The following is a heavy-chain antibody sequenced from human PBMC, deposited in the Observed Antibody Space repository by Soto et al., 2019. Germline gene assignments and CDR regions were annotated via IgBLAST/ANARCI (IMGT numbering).Heavy chain of an antibody. D-gene: IGHD3-10*01. V-gene: IGHV4-59*01. CDR3: ARDQGLGVLWFGESPLYYGMDV. Sequence: QVQLQESGPGLVKPSETLSLTCTVSGGSISSYYWSWIRQPPGKGLECIGYIYYSGSTNYNPSLKRRVIISVETYKNQFSLKLSSVTAAGTAVYYCARDQGLGVLWFGESPLYYGMDVWGQGTTVTVSS. CDR1: GGSISSYY. J-gene: IGHJ6*02. CDR2: IYYSGST.